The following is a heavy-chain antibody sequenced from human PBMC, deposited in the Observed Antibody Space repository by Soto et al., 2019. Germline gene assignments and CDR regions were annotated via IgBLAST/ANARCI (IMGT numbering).Heavy chain of an antibody. J-gene: IGHJ2*01. CDR3: ARVKVGALIRFNWFFDL. D-gene: IGHD1-26*01. Sequence: SITSTLTCEAISGVQFSWTRMRQPPGKSLEWIAYIFHTGSTFYNSSLKPRVSISVDRSKNQFSLKLKSVTETDTAVYYCARVKVGALIRFNWFFDLWGRGTLVTVSS. V-gene: IGHV4-30-2*01. CDR1: CEAISGVQFS. CDR2: IFHTGST.